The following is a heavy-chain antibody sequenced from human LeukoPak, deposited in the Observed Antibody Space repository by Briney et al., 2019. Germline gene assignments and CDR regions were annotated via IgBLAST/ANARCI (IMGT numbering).Heavy chain of an antibody. CDR2: IYYSGST. CDR1: GGSLSSYY. D-gene: IGHD2-2*01. Sequence: SETLSLTCTVSGGSLSSYYWSWIRQPPGTGLEWIGYIYYSGSTNYNPSLKSRVTISVDTSKNQFSLKLSSVTAADTAVYYCAGRNVVVPAAVFDPWGQGTLVTVSS. J-gene: IGHJ5*02. CDR3: AGRNVVVPAAVFDP. V-gene: IGHV4-59*01.